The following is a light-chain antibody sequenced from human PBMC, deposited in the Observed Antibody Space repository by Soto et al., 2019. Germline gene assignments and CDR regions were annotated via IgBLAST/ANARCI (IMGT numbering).Light chain of an antibody. J-gene: IGLJ1*01. CDR2: EGT. CDR3: CSYASSSTYV. Sequence: QSALTQPASVSGSPGQSFTISCTGTSSDVGSYNLVSWYQQHPGKAPKLMIYEGTKRPSGVSDRFSGSRSGNTASLTISGLQAEDEADYYCCSYASSSTYVFGSGTKVTVL. CDR1: SSDVGSYNL. V-gene: IGLV2-23*01.